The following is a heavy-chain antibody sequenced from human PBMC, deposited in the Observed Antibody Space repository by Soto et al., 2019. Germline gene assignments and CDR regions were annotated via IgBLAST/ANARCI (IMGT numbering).Heavy chain of an antibody. Sequence: SQTLSLTCAISGDSVSNNSAAWNWIRQSPSRGLEWLGRTHYRSKWYNDYAVSVKSRITINPDTSKNQFSLQLNSVTPEDMAVYYCVRLTPGSYCAFDIWGQGTSVTVSS. CDR1: GDSVSNNSAA. V-gene: IGHV6-1*01. CDR2: THYRSKWYN. D-gene: IGHD1-26*01. CDR3: VRLTPGSYCAFDI. J-gene: IGHJ3*02.